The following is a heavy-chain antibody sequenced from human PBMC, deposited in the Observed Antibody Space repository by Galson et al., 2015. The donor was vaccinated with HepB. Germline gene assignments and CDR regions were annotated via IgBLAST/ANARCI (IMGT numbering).Heavy chain of an antibody. Sequence: CAISGDSVSSQSTAWNWIRQSPLRGLEWLGRTYYRSKWYNNYAVSVKSRITIKPDTSKNQFSLQLNSMTPEDTAVYYCATLGPPLDYWGQGILVTVSS. J-gene: IGHJ4*02. CDR2: TYYRSKWYN. V-gene: IGHV6-1*01. CDR3: ATLGPPLDY. CDR1: GDSVSSQSTA.